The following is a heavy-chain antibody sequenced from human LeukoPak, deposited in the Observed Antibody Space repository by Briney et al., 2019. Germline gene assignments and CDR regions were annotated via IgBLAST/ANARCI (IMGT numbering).Heavy chain of an antibody. D-gene: IGHD3-10*01. J-gene: IGHJ6*03. CDR1: GFTFGTYW. CDR2: IKQDGSEK. CDR3: AREAGSGTYRGKYYYYYMDV. V-gene: IGHV3-7*01. Sequence: GGSLRLSCAASGFTFGTYWVTWVRQAPGKGLEWVANIKQDGSEKYYVDSVKGRFTISRDNAKNSLFLQMNSLRAEDTAVYYCAREAGSGTYRGKYYYYYMDVWGKGTTVTVSS.